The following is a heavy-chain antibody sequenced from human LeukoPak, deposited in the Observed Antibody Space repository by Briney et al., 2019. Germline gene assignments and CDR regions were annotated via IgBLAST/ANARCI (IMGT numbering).Heavy chain of an antibody. CDR1: GYTFTSYG. CDR3: ARDRAGSIASPYYYYMDV. CDR2: IGAYNGNT. Sequence: ASVKVSCKASGYTFTSYGISWVRQAPGQGLEWMGWIGAYNGNTNYAQKLQGRVTMTTDISTSTAYMELRSLRSDDTAVYYCARDRAGSIASPYYYYMDVWGKGTTVTVSS. D-gene: IGHD6-6*01. V-gene: IGHV1-18*01. J-gene: IGHJ6*03.